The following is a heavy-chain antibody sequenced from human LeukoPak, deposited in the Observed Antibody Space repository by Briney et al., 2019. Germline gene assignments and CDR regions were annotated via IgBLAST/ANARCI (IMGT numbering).Heavy chain of an antibody. CDR2: ITGTGGST. D-gene: IGHD6-13*01. CDR1: GFTFSSYA. J-gene: IGHJ6*02. V-gene: IGHV3-23*01. CDR3: AKGLSTPYSSSWFKLYYYYGMDV. Sequence: GRSLRLSCAASGFTFSSYAMSWVPEAPGRGLEWVSAITGTGGSTYYADSAKGRFTISRDNSKNTLHLQMNSLRAEDTAVYYCAKGLSTPYSSSWFKLYYYYGMDVWGQGTTVTVSS.